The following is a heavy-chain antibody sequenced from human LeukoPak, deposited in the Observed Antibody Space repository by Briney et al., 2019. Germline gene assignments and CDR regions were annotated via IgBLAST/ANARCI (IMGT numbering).Heavy chain of an antibody. J-gene: IGHJ5*02. CDR1: GGSISSYY. CDR3: ARADHNWFAP. V-gene: IGHV4-59*01. CDR2: IYYSGST. Sequence: SETLSLTCTDSGGSISSYYWRWIRQPPGKALEWIEYIYYSGSTNYNPSLKSRVTISVDTSKNQFSLKLSSVTAADTAVYYCARADHNWFAPWGQRTLVTVSS.